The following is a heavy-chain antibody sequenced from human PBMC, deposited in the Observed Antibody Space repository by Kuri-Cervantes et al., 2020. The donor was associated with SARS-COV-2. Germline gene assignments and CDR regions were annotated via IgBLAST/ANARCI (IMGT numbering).Heavy chain of an antibody. Sequence: SQTLSLTCAVYGGSFSGYYWSWIRQPPGKGLEWIGEINHSGSTNYNPSLKSRVTISVDTSKNKFSLKLSSVTAADTAVYYCASVARLEFWGQGTLVTVSS. CDR2: INHSGST. D-gene: IGHD3-3*01. V-gene: IGHV4-34*01. CDR1: GGSFSGYY. J-gene: IGHJ4*02. CDR3: ASVARLEF.